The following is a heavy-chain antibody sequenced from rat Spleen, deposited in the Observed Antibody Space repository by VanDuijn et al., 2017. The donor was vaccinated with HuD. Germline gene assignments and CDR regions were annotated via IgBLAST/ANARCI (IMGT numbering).Heavy chain of an antibody. CDR1: GFTFNYYW. V-gene: IGHV5-31*01. CDR2: ITNASGRT. CDR3: VREDLGVEY. Sequence: EVQLVESGGGLVQPGRSLKLSCVTSGFTFNYYWMTWIRQAPGKGLEWVASITNASGRTYYPDSVKGRFTISRDNAKSTLYLQMDSLRSEDTATYYCVREDLGVEYWGQGVMVTVSS. D-gene: IGHD4-2*01. J-gene: IGHJ2*01.